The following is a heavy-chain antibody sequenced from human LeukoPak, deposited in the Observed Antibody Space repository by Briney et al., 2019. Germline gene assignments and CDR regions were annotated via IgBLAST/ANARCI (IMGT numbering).Heavy chain of an antibody. V-gene: IGHV1-2*02. CDR1: GYTFSDYY. J-gene: IGHJ4*02. CDR2: ISPNSGGT. D-gene: IGHD3-22*01. Sequence: ASVKVSCKASGYTFSDYYMHWVRQAPGQGLEWMGWISPNSGGTNYAQKFQGRVTMTRDMSISTAYMEVSRLTSGDTAVYYCARATIADSSTYYIDYWGLGTLVTVSS. CDR3: ARATIADSSTYYIDY.